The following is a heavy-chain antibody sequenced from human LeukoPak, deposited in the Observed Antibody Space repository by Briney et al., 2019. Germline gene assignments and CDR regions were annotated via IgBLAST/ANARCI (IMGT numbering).Heavy chain of an antibody. CDR1: GYTVTGYY. CDR2: INPNSGGT. J-gene: IGHJ4*02. D-gene: IGHD6-13*01. V-gene: IGHV1-2*02. Sequence: ASVKVSCKASGYTVTGYYMHCVRQAPGQGLEWLGWINPNSGGTNYAQKFQGRVTMTRDNSISTAYMELIRLRSDDTAVYYCARDVEPGYSSSWYIDYWGQGTLITVSS. CDR3: ARDVEPGYSSSWYIDY.